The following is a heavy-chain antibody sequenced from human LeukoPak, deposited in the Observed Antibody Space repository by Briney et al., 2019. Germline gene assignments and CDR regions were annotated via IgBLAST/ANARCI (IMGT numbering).Heavy chain of an antibody. V-gene: IGHV3-48*01. J-gene: IGHJ3*02. D-gene: IGHD6-19*01. CDR3: ARVGQWLVLGDAFDI. CDR2: ISRSSSTR. CDR1: GFTFSSYS. Sequence: PGGSLRLSCAASGFTFSSYSMNWVRQAPGKGLEWISYISRSSSTRYYADSVQGRFTMSRDNAKNSLYLQMNSLRGEDTAVYYCARVGQWLVLGDAFDIWGQGTMVTVSS.